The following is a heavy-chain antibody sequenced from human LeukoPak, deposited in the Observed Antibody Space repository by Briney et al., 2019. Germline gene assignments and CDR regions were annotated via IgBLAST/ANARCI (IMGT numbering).Heavy chain of an antibody. Sequence: ASVKVSCKASGYTFTSYGISWVRQAPGQGLEWMGGFDPEDGETIYAQKFQGGVTMTEDTSTDTAYMELSSLRSEDTAVYYCATTDYYYYYMDVWGKGTTVTISS. J-gene: IGHJ6*03. CDR3: ATTDYYYYYMDV. CDR1: GYTFTSYG. CDR2: FDPEDGET. V-gene: IGHV1-24*01.